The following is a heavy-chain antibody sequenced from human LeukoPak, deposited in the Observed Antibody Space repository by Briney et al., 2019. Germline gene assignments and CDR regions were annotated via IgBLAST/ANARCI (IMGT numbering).Heavy chain of an antibody. Sequence: GASVKVSCKASGYTVTNYYMHWVRQAPGQGLQWMGWISPNSGGTAYAQKFQDRVTMTRDTSISTAYMELSRLTYDDTAVYYCARGYGGNPTWFDPWGQGTLVTVSS. D-gene: IGHD4-23*01. CDR3: ARGYGGNPTWFDP. J-gene: IGHJ5*02. CDR2: ISPNSGGT. CDR1: GYTVTNYY. V-gene: IGHV1-2*02.